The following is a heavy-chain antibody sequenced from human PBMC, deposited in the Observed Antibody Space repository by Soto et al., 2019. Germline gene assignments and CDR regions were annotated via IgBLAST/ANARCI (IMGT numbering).Heavy chain of an antibody. CDR3: ARVQCTGGSCFSSYYYYYGMDV. J-gene: IGHJ6*02. CDR1: GFTFTSYA. Sequence: EVQLLESGGGLVQLGGSLRLSCAASGFTFTSYAMIWVRQAPGKGLEWVSAISGSGGSTYYADSVKGRFTISRDNSKNTVYLQMNSLRAEDTAVYYCARVQCTGGSCFSSYYYYYGMDVWGQGTTVTVSS. CDR2: ISGSGGST. V-gene: IGHV3-23*01. D-gene: IGHD2-15*01.